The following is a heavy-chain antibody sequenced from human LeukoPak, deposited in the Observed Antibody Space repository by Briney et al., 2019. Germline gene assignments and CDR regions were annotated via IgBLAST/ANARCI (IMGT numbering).Heavy chain of an antibody. V-gene: IGHV3-7*01. D-gene: IGHD5-18*01. CDR3: ARDLSGVTGYTYGRGIDY. J-gene: IGHJ4*02. CDR2: IKKDGSEK. CDR1: GFTFSSYW. Sequence: GGSLRLSCAASGFTFSSYWMSWVRQVPGKGLEWVANIKKDGSEKKYVDSVKGRFTISRDNAKTSLYLQMNSLRAEDTAVYYCARDLSGVTGYTYGRGIDYWGQGTLVTVSS.